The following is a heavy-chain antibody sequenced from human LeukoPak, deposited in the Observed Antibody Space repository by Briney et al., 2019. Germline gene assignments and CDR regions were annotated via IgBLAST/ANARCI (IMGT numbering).Heavy chain of an antibody. CDR1: GGSFSGYY. D-gene: IGHD2-8*01. CDR2: INHSGST. J-gene: IGHJ6*02. Sequence: SETLSLTCAVYGGSFSGYYWSWIRQPPGKGLEWIGEINHSGSTNYNPSLKSRVTISVDTSKNQFSLKLSSVTAADTAVYYCARGVVLMVYALYYYYYGMDVWGQGTTVTVSS. V-gene: IGHV4-34*01. CDR3: ARGVVLMVYALYYYYYGMDV.